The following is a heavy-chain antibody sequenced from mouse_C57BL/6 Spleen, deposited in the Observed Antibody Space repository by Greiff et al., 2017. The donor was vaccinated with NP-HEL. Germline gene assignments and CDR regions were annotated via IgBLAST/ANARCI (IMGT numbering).Heavy chain of an antibody. Sequence: EVKLQESGPGLVKPSQSLSLTCSVTGYSITSGYYWNWIRQFPGNKLEWMCYISYDGSNNSNPSLKNRISITRATSKNQFFLKLNSVTTEDTATYYCARERVYYDYDGYAMDYWGQGTSVTVSS. D-gene: IGHD2-4*01. CDR3: ARERVYYDYDGYAMDY. CDR1: GYSITSGYY. V-gene: IGHV3-6*01. CDR2: ISYDGSN. J-gene: IGHJ4*01.